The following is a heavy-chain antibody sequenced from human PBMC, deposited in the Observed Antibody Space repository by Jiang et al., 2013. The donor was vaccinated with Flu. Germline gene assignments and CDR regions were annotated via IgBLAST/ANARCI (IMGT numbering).Heavy chain of an antibody. V-gene: IGHV1-24*01. CDR3: ATGCSSTSCYRWSSYYYGMDV. J-gene: IGHJ6*02. CDR1: GYTLTELS. Sequence: GYTLTELSMHWVRQAPGKGLEWMGGFDPEDGETIYAQKFQGRVTMTEDTSTDTAYMELSSLRSEDTAVYYCATGCSSTSCYRWSSYYYGMDVWGQGTTVTVSS. D-gene: IGHD2-2*02. CDR2: FDPEDGET.